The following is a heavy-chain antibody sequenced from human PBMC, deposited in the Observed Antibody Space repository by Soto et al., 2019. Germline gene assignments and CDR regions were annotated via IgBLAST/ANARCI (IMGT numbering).Heavy chain of an antibody. CDR3: AREDMTYGDDGSSGLGLTTRYYGMCL. J-gene: IGHJ6*02. CDR1: GGSFISYA. D-gene: IGHD6-19*01. CDR2: NNPIFSEA. V-gene: IGHV1-69*14. Sequence: QVQLVQSGAEVRKPGSSGKVSYKASGGSFISYAISWVRQAPGGGVEWMGGNNPIFSEANDAQKFQGRDTITEHKSTSTAYMELRSLRSEDTAVYYCAREDMTYGDDGSSGLGLTTRYYGMCLWGQGTTVTLPS.